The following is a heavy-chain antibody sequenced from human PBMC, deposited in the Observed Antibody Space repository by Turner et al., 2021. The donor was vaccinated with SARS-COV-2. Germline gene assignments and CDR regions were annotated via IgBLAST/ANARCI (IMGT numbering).Heavy chain of an antibody. J-gene: IGHJ4*02. CDR2: INQDGSEK. V-gene: IGHV3-7*01. Sequence: EVQLVESGGGLVQPGGSLRLSCAASGFTFSSYWMSWVRQAPGKGLEWVANINQDGSEKYYVDSVKGRFTISRDNAKNSLYLQMNSLRAEDTAVYYCARDRSTYYDFWSGIWHFDYWGQGTLVTVSS. CDR1: GFTFSSYW. CDR3: ARDRSTYYDFWSGIWHFDY. D-gene: IGHD3-3*01.